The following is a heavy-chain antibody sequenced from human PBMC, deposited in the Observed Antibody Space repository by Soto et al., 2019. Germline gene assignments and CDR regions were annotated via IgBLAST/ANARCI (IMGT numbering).Heavy chain of an antibody. V-gene: IGHV1-8*01. Sequence: ASVKVSCKASGYTFTSYDINWVRQATGQGLEWMGWMNPNSGNTGYAQKFQGRVTMTRNTSISTAYMELSSLRSEDTAVYYCARLTYYYGSGSYYIDPYYYYYMDVWGKRTTVTVSS. J-gene: IGHJ6*03. CDR2: MNPNSGNT. CDR1: GYTFTSYD. D-gene: IGHD3-10*01. CDR3: ARLTYYYGSGSYYIDPYYYYYMDV.